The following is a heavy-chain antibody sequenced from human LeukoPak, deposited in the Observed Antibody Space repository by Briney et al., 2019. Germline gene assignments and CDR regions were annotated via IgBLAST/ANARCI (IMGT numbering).Heavy chain of an antibody. Sequence: SETLSLTCTVSGGSISSGGYYWSWIRQPPGKGLEWIGYIYYSGSTNYNPSLKSRVTISVDTSKNQFSLKLSSVTAADTAVYYCARAHVEVVAATPGWFDPWGQGTLVTVSS. CDR3: ARAHVEVVAATPGWFDP. V-gene: IGHV4-61*08. CDR2: IYYSGST. CDR1: GGSISSGGYY. D-gene: IGHD2-15*01. J-gene: IGHJ5*02.